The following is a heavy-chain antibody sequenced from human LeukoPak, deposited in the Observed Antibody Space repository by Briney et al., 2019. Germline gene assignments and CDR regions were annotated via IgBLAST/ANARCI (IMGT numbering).Heavy chain of an antibody. V-gene: IGHV4-39*07. D-gene: IGHD6-13*01. Sequence: KPSETLSLTCTVSGGSISSSSYYWGWIRQPPGKGLEWIGEINHSGSTNYNPSLKSRVTISVDTSKNQFSLKLSSVTAADTAVYYCARSSYSSSHTFDYWGQGTLVTVSS. CDR3: ARSSYSSSHTFDY. CDR2: INHSGST. J-gene: IGHJ4*02. CDR1: GGSISSSSYY.